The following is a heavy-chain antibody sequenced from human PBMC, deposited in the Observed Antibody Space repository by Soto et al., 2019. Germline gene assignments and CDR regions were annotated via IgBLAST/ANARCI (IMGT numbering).Heavy chain of an antibody. J-gene: IGHJ5*02. CDR2: ISGSGGST. CDR3: AKVVWLVLVGNWFDP. V-gene: IGHV3-23*01. D-gene: IGHD6-19*01. Sequence: PGGSLRLSCASSGFTFSSYAMSLVRQAPGKGLEWVSAISGSGGSTYYADSVKGRFTISRDNSKNTLYLQMNSLRAEDTAVYYCAKVVWLVLVGNWFDPWGQGTLVTVSS. CDR1: GFTFSSYA.